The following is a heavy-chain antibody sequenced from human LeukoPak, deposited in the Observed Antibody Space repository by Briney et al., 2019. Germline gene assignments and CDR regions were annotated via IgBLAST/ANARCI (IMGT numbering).Heavy chain of an antibody. CDR2: INPSGGST. V-gene: IGHV1-46*01. Sequence: ASVRVSCKASGYTFTSYDMYWVRQGPGQGLEWMGMINPSGGSTTYAQKFQGRVTMTRDTSTSTVYMELSSLRSEDTAVYYCARDVGSSSWYFDYWGQGTLDTVPS. J-gene: IGHJ4*02. D-gene: IGHD6-13*01. CDR1: GYTFTSYD. CDR3: ARDVGSSSWYFDY.